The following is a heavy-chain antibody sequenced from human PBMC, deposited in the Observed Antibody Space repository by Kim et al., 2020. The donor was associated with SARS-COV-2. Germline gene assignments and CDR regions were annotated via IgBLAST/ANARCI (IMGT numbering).Heavy chain of an antibody. V-gene: IGHV3-30*07. D-gene: IGHD6-13*01. Sequence: SVKGRFTISRDNSKNTLYLQMNSLRAEDTAVYYCARGAKDIAAAGYYFDYWGQGTLVTVSS. CDR3: ARGAKDIAAAGYYFDY. J-gene: IGHJ4*02.